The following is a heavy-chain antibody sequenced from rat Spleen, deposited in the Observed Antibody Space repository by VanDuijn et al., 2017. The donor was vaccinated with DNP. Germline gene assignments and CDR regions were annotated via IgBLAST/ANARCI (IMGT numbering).Heavy chain of an antibody. J-gene: IGHJ2*01. CDR3: AVLGRYY. Sequence: QVQLKESGPGLVQPSQTLSLTCTVAGFSLTSYNVHWVRQPPGKGLEWMGRIQSGGNTDYNSGLKSRLSISRDTSKSQVFLKMNSVQTEDTAMYFCAVLGRYYWGHGVMVPVSS. V-gene: IGHV2-27*01. CDR2: IQSGGNT. CDR1: GFSLTSYN.